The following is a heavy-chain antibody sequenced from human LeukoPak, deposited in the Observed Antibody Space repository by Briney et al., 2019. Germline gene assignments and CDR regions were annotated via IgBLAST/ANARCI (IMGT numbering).Heavy chain of an antibody. J-gene: IGHJ5*02. Sequence: GASVKVSCKASGYTFTSYGISWVRQAPGQGLEWMGWISAYNGNTNHAQKLQGRVTMTTDTSTSTAYMEMRSLRSDDTAVYYCARRTTYYDILTGYYTDWFDPWGQGTLVTVSS. CDR2: ISAYNGNT. CDR3: ARRTTYYDILTGYYTDWFDP. CDR1: GYTFTSYG. V-gene: IGHV1-18*01. D-gene: IGHD3-9*01.